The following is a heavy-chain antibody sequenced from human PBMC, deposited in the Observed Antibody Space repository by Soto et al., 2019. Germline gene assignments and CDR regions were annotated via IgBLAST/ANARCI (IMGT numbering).Heavy chain of an antibody. D-gene: IGHD2-15*01. V-gene: IGHV1-18*01. CDR1: GYTFTSYG. CDR2: ISAYNVNT. Sequence: QVQLVQSGAEVKKPGASVKVSCKASGYTFTSYGISWVRQAPGQGLEWMGWISAYNVNTNYAQKLQGRVTMTTDTSTSTAYMELRRLRSDDTAVYYCARDGVKGCSGGSCYAAFDIWGQGTMVTVSS. J-gene: IGHJ3*02. CDR3: ARDGVKGCSGGSCYAAFDI.